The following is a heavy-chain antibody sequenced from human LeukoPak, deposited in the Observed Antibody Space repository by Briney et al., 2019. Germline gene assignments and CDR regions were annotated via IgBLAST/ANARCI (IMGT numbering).Heavy chain of an antibody. V-gene: IGHV3-21*01. Sequence: PGGSLRLSCAASGFTFSSYSMNWVRQAPGKGLEWVSSISSSSSSYIYYADSVKGRFTISRDNAKNSLYLQMNSLRAEDTAVYCCARDLGYGGNLRSYYMDVWGKGTTVTVSS. CDR1: GFTFSSYS. CDR2: ISSSSSSYI. CDR3: ARDLGYGGNLRSYYMDV. J-gene: IGHJ6*03. D-gene: IGHD4-23*01.